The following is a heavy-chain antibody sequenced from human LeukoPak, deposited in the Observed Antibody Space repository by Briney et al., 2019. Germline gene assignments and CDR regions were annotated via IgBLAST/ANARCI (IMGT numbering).Heavy chain of an antibody. CDR3: ARVGWRVDFWSGYYPYYCDY. CDR2: IYYSGST. J-gene: IGHJ4*02. CDR1: GGSISSYY. Sequence: SETLSLTCTVSGGSISSYYWSWIRQPPGKGLEWIGYIYYSGSTNYNPSLKSRVTISVDTSKNQFSLKLNSVTAADTAVYYCARVGWRVDFWSGYYPYYCDYWGQGTLVTVSS. D-gene: IGHD3-3*01. V-gene: IGHV4-59*01.